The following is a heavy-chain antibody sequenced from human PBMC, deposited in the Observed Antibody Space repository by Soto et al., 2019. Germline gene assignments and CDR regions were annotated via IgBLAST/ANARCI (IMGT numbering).Heavy chain of an antibody. J-gene: IGHJ4*02. CDR3: ARDLEYSSGWYFGY. CDR1: GYTFTSYG. V-gene: IGHV1-18*01. CDR2: ISAYNGNT. Sequence: ASAKVSCKASGYTFTSYGISWVRQAPGQGLEWMGWISAYNGNTNYAQKLQGRVTMTTDTSTSTAYMELRSLRSDDTAVYYCARDLEYSSGWYFGYWGQGTLVTVSS. D-gene: IGHD6-19*01.